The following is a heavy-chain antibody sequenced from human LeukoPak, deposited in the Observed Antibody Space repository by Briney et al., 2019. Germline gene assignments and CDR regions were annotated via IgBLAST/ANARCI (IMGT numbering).Heavy chain of an antibody. J-gene: IGHJ4*02. CDR2: INPNSGDT. V-gene: IGHV1-2*02. CDR3: ASRQLPYNFDY. CDR1: GYTFTGYY. D-gene: IGHD1-1*01. Sequence: ASVKVSCKASGYTFTGYYMHWVRQAPGQGLEWMGWINPNSGDTNYTQKFQGRVTMTRDTSISTAYMELSRLRSDDTAVYYCASRQLPYNFDYWGQGTLVTVSS.